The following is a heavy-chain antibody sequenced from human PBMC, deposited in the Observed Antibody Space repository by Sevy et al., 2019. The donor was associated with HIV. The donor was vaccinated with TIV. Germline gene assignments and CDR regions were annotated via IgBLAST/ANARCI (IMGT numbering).Heavy chain of an antibody. J-gene: IGHJ5*02. V-gene: IGHV3-49*04. CDR3: TRAKYDYVWGSYRENWFDP. CDR2: IRSKAYGGTT. CDR1: GFTFGDYA. Sequence: GGSLRLSCTASGFTFGDYAMSWVRQAPGKGLEWVGFIRSKAYGGTTEDAASVKGRFTISRDDSKSIAYLQMNSLKTEDTAVYYCTRAKYDYVWGSYRENWFDPWGQGTLVTVSS. D-gene: IGHD3-16*02.